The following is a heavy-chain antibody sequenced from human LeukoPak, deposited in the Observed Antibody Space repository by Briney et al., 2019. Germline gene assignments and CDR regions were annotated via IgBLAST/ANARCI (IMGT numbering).Heavy chain of an antibody. Sequence: SETLSLTCAVYGGSFSGYYWSWIRQPPGKGLEWIGEINHSGSTNYNPSLKSRVTISVDTSKNQFSLKLSSVTAADTAVYYCARRRGGGVLLDYWGQGTLVTVSS. CDR2: INHSGST. D-gene: IGHD3-16*01. CDR3: ARRRGGGVLLDY. V-gene: IGHV4-34*01. J-gene: IGHJ4*02. CDR1: GGSFSGYY.